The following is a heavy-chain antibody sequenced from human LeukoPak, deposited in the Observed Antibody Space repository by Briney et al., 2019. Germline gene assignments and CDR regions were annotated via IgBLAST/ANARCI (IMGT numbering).Heavy chain of an antibody. Sequence: GGSLRLSRAASGFRVREYTMTGVRQAPGKGPEWVSAIGGRGGSTYYADSLGGRFTISRDNSKDMLYLQMNSLRAEDTAVYYCAKGRGSGWYFEAFDIWGQGTMVTVSS. V-gene: IGHV3-23*01. CDR2: IGGRGGST. CDR1: GFRVREYT. D-gene: IGHD6-19*01. CDR3: AKGRGSGWYFEAFDI. J-gene: IGHJ3*02.